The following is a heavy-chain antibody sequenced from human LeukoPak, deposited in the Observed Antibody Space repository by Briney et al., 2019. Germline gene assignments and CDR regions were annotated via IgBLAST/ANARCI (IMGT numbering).Heavy chain of an antibody. J-gene: IGHJ4*02. Sequence: GGSLRLSCAASGFTFSSYWMSWVRQAPGKGLEWVANIKQDGSEKYYVDSVKGRFTISRDDAKNSLYLQMNSLRAEDTAVYYCARGTIAAAGYYYFDYWGQGTQVTVSS. CDR1: GFTFSSYW. CDR2: IKQDGSEK. D-gene: IGHD6-13*01. V-gene: IGHV3-7*04. CDR3: ARGTIAAAGYYYFDY.